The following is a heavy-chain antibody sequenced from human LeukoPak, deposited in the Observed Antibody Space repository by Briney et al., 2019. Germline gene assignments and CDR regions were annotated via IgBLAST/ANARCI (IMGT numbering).Heavy chain of an antibody. V-gene: IGHV4-34*01. J-gene: IGHJ4*02. CDR2: INHSGST. CDR1: GGSFTGYY. CDR3: ARGSSALGGDFDY. D-gene: IGHD3-16*01. Sequence: SETLCLTCAVYGGSFTGYYWSWIRQPPGKGLERIGEINHSGSTNYNPSLKSRVTISVDTSKNQFSLKLSSVTAADTAVYYCARGSSALGGDFDYWGQGTLVTVSS.